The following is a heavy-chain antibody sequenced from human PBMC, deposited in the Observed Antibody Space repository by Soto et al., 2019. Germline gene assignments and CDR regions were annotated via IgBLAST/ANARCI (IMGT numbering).Heavy chain of an antibody. CDR2: ISYDGSNK. V-gene: IGHV3-30*18. Sequence: QVQLVESGGGVVQPGRSLRLSCAASGFTFSSYGMHWVRQAPGKGLEWVAVISYDGSNKYYADSVKGRFTISRDNSKNTLYLQMNSLRAEDTAVYYCAKTSGGDEMATIQYWGQGTLVTVSS. D-gene: IGHD5-12*01. J-gene: IGHJ4*02. CDR3: AKTSGGDEMATIQY. CDR1: GFTFSSYG.